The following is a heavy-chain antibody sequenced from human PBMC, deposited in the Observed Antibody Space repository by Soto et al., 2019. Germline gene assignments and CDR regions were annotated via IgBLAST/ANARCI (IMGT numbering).Heavy chain of an antibody. CDR1: GGSVSSGSYY. CDR3: ATPYNSACYEVVY. J-gene: IGHJ4*02. D-gene: IGHD6-19*01. CDR2: ISYCGSS. Sequence: SETLSLTCTVSGGSVSSGSYYWSWIRQPPVKALECIGFISYCGSSNYNPSLKSRVTISVATSKNLFSLKLSSVTAADTAVYYCATPYNSACYEVVYWGQGTQVTVSS. V-gene: IGHV4-61*01.